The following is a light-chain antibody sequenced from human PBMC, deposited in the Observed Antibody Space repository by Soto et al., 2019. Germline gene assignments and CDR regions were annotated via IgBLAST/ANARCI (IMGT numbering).Light chain of an antibody. CDR1: QGIYNY. CDR3: QKPNCAPFT. J-gene: IGKJ2*01. CDR2: AAS. Sequence: DIQMTQSPSSLSASVGDRVTITCRASQGIYNYVAWYQKKPGKVPKLLIFAASILHSGVPSRFSGSGSGTDFTLTISSLQPEDAATYYCQKPNCAPFTFGQGTKLEIK. V-gene: IGKV1-27*01.